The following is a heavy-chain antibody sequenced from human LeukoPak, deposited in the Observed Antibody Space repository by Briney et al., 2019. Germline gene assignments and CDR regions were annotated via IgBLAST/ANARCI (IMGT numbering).Heavy chain of an antibody. CDR2: IYYSGST. Sequence: SETLSLTCTDSGGSISSYYWSWIRQPPGKGLEWIGYIYYSGSTNYNPSLKSRVTISVDTSKNQFSLKLSSVAAADTAVYYCARDRRGLPPHYGMDVWGQGTTVTVSS. V-gene: IGHV4-59*01. CDR3: ARDRRGLPPHYGMDV. CDR1: GGSISSYY. D-gene: IGHD5-18*01. J-gene: IGHJ6*02.